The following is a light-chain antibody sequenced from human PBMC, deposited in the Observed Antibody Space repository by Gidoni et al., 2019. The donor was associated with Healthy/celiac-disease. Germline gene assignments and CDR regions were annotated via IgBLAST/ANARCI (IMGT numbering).Light chain of an antibody. CDR1: QSVLYSSNNKNY. Sequence: DIVMTQSPDSLPASLGERATINCKSSQSVLYSSNNKNYLAWYQQKPGQPPKLLIYWASTRESGVPDRFSGSGSGTDFTLTISSLQAEDVAVYYCQQYYSTLWTFGQGTKVEIK. CDR3: QQYYSTLWT. J-gene: IGKJ1*01. CDR2: WAS. V-gene: IGKV4-1*01.